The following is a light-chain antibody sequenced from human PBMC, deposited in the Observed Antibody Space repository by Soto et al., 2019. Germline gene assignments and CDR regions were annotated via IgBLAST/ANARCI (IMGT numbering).Light chain of an antibody. J-gene: IGKJ2*01. CDR2: AAS. V-gene: IGKV1-12*01. Sequence: DIQMTQSPPSVSVSVGDRVTITCRASQDIRTWLAWYQQNPGKAPKLLIYAASSLQSGVPSRFSGSGSGTDFTLSISNLQPEDFATYYCQQADSLPYTFGRGTILEI. CDR1: QDIRTW. CDR3: QQADSLPYT.